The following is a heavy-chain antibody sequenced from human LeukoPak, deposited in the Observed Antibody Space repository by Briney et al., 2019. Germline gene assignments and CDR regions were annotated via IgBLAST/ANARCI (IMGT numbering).Heavy chain of an antibody. CDR2: IYYSGST. CDR1: GGSISSSSYY. Sequence: SETLSLTCTVSGGSISSSSYYWGWIRQPPGKGLEWIGSIYYSGSTYYNPSLKSRVTISVDTSKNQFSLKLSSVTAADTAVYYCARQYDSSGYYLVDYWGQGTLVTVSS. CDR3: ARQYDSSGYYLVDY. J-gene: IGHJ4*02. V-gene: IGHV4-39*01. D-gene: IGHD3-22*01.